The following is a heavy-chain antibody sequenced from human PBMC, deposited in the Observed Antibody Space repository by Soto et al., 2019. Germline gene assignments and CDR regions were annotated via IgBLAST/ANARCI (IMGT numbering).Heavy chain of an antibody. D-gene: IGHD3-3*01. CDR2: INHSGST. CDR1: GGSFSGYY. J-gene: IGHJ3*02. Sequence: SETLSLTCAVYGGSFSGYYWSWIRQPPGKGLEWIGEINHSGSTNYNPSLKSRVTISVDTSKNQFSLKLSSVTAADTAVYYCARGEITIFGDDAFDIWGQGTMVTVSS. V-gene: IGHV4-34*01. CDR3: ARGEITIFGDDAFDI.